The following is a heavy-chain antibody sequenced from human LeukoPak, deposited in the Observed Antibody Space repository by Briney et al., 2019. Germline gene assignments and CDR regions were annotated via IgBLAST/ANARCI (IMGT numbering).Heavy chain of an antibody. CDR3: ARHQGSDVFNY. J-gene: IGHJ1*01. CDR2: ISHIGTI. Sequence: PSETLSLTCTISGDSLAPYSWSWIRQPPGKGLEWIGYISHIGTIKYNTSLMSRVSMGLDKPNTEFSSSLRSVSATDTALYFCARHQGSDVFNYWGRGVPVIVSS. CDR1: GDSLAPYS. D-gene: IGHD5-24*01. V-gene: IGHV4-59*08.